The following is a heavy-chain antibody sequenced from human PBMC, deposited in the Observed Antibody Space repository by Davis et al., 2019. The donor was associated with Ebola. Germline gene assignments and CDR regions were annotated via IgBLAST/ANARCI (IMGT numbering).Heavy chain of an antibody. J-gene: IGHJ6*03. CDR2: INSRGSYM. Sequence: GESLKISCAASEFTFSSYSMNWVRQAPGKGLEWVSSINSRGSYMYYADSVKGRFTISRDNAKNSLYLQTNSLRAEDTAVYYCARDPAVAVYYYYYMDVWGKGTTVTVFS. V-gene: IGHV3-21*01. CDR1: EFTFSSYS. D-gene: IGHD6-19*01. CDR3: ARDPAVAVYYYYYMDV.